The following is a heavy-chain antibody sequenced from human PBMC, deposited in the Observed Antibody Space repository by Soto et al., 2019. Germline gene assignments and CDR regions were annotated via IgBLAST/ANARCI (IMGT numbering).Heavy chain of an antibody. CDR1: KLTVSAYY. CDR2: ISGDSRDT. J-gene: IGHJ3*02. D-gene: IGHD6-13*01. V-gene: IGHV3-11*03. CDR3: ATGQQVRMADI. Sequence: PGGSLRLSCAASKLTVSAYYMAWIRQAPGKGLEWISYISGDSRDTNYVDSVKGRFTISRDNAKNSLYLQMYSLTVEDTAVYFCATGQQVRMADIWGQGTVVTVSS.